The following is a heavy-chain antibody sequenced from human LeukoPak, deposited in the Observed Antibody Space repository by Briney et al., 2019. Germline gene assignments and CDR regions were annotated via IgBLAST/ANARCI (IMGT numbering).Heavy chain of an antibody. CDR3: ATYSDYGDFLDY. J-gene: IGHJ4*02. Sequence: SETLSLTCAVSGGSISSGGYSWSWIRQPPGKGLEWIGYIYHSGSTYYNPSLKSRVTISVDRSKNQFSLKLSSVTAADTAVYYCATYSDYGDFLDYWGQGTLVTVSS. V-gene: IGHV4-30-2*01. CDR2: IYHSGST. CDR1: GGSISSGGYS. D-gene: IGHD4-17*01.